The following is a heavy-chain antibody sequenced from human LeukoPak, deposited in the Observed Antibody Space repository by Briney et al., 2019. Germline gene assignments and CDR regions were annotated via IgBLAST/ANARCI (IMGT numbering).Heavy chain of an antibody. V-gene: IGHV1-46*01. Sequence: ASVKVSCKASGYTFTSYGISWVRQAPGQGLEWMGIINPSGGSTSYAQKFQGRVTMTRDTSTSTVYMELSSLRSEDTAVYYCARSGASSGRRIDYWGQGTLVTVSS. D-gene: IGHD6-19*01. J-gene: IGHJ4*02. CDR3: ARSGASSGRRIDY. CDR2: INPSGGST. CDR1: GYTFTSYG.